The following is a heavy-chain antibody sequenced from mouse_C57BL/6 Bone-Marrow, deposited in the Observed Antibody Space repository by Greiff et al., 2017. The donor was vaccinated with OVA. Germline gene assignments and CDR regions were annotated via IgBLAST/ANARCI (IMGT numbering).Heavy chain of an antibody. V-gene: IGHV1-18*01. CDR2: INPNNGGT. D-gene: IGHD3-2*02. Sequence: VQLQQSGPELVKPGASVKIPCKASGYTFTDYNMDWVKQSHGKSLEWIGDINPNNGGTIYNQKFKGKATLTVDKSSSTAYMELRSLTSEDTAVYYCARETAQALAYWGQGTLVTVSA. J-gene: IGHJ3*01. CDR1: GYTFTDYN. CDR3: ARETAQALAY.